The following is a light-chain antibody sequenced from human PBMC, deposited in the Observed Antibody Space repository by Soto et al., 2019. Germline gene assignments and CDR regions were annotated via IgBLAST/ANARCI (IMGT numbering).Light chain of an antibody. Sequence: QSALTQPASVSGSPGQSITISCAGTRSDVGGYNFVSWHQQRPGKAPQLIMYDVTDRPSGISNRFSGSKSGNTASLTISGLQAEDEADYYCSSYTINSTPYVFGSGTKVTVL. J-gene: IGLJ1*01. V-gene: IGLV2-14*01. CDR1: RSDVGGYNF. CDR2: DVT. CDR3: SSYTINSTPYV.